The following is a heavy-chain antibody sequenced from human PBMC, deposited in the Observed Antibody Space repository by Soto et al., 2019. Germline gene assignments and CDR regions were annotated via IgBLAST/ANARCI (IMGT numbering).Heavy chain of an antibody. CDR2: INPFDGSR. V-gene: IGHV1-46*03. CDR1: GYIFTSYY. CDR3: SRVDPGETSPFDH. D-gene: IGHD3-10*01. Sequence: ASVKVSCKASGYIFTSYYLHWVRQAPGQGLEWMGWINPFDGSRMFAQSFQGRVTFPRDTSTSTVYMELSGLSSDDTAVYYCSRVDPGETSPFDHWGQGTLVTVSS. J-gene: IGHJ4*02.